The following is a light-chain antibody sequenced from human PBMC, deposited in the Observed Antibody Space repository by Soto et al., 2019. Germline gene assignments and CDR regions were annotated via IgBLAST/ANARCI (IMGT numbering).Light chain of an antibody. V-gene: IGLV2-14*01. CDR1: GSDVGGYNY. J-gene: IGLJ1*01. CDR2: EVS. CDR3: SSYTTTNTYV. Sequence: QSVLTQPASVSGSPGQSITISCTGTGSDVGGYNYVSWSQQHPGKAPKLMIYEVSNRPSGVSNRFAGSKSGNTASLTISGLQAEDEADYYCSSYTTTNTYVFGTGTKVTVL.